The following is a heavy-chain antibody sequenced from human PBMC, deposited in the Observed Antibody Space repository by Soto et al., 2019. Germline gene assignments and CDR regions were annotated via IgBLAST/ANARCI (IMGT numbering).Heavy chain of an antibody. Sequence: EVQLLESGGGLVQPGGSLRLSCAASGFTFSSYAMSWVRQAPGKGLEWVSAISGSGGSTYYADSVQGRFTISRDNSKNTLYLQMNSLRAEDTAVYYCAKAAQDIVVVVAATGAFDIWGQGTMVTVSS. CDR3: AKAAQDIVVVVAATGAFDI. V-gene: IGHV3-23*01. CDR1: GFTFSSYA. D-gene: IGHD2-15*01. J-gene: IGHJ3*02. CDR2: ISGSGGST.